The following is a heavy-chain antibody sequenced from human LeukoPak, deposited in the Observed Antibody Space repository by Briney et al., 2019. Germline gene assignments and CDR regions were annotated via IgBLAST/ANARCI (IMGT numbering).Heavy chain of an antibody. CDR3: ARYRSYGVYYFDY. J-gene: IGHJ4*02. V-gene: IGHV4-30-4*01. CDR2: IYYSGST. CDR1: GGSISSGDYY. Sequence: SETLSLTCTVSGGSISSGDYYWSWIRQPPGKGLEWIGYIYYSGSTYYNPSLKSRVTISVDTSNNQFSLKLSSVTAAHTAVYYCARYRSYGVYYFDYWGQGTLVTVSS. D-gene: IGHD5-18*01.